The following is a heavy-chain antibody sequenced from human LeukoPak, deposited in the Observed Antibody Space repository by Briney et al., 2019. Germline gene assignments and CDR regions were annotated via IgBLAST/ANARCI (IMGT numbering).Heavy chain of an antibody. CDR2: IIPIFGTA. Sequence: SVKVSCKASGGTFRSYAISWVRQAPGQGLEWMGGIIPIFGTANYAQKFQGRVTITTDESTSTAYMELSSLRSEDTAVYYCARVTSCSGGSCYSGSYYYYYMDVWGKGTTVTVSS. D-gene: IGHD2-15*01. V-gene: IGHV1-69*05. J-gene: IGHJ6*03. CDR3: ARVTSCSGGSCYSGSYYYYYMDV. CDR1: GGTFRSYA.